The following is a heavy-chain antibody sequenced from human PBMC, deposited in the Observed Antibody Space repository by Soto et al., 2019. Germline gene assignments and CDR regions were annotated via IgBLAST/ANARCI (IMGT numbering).Heavy chain of an antibody. CDR2: ISYDGSNK. V-gene: IGHV3-30*18. J-gene: IGHJ3*02. CDR1: GFTFRSYG. D-gene: IGHD1-26*01. CDR3: AKGGVGSTSNAFDI. Sequence: QVQLVESGGDVVQPGRSLRLSCAASGFTFRSYGMHWVRQAPAKGLEWVAVISYDGSNKYYADSVKGRFTISRDNSKNTLYLQMNSLRAEDTAVYYCAKGGVGSTSNAFDIWGQGTMVTVSS.